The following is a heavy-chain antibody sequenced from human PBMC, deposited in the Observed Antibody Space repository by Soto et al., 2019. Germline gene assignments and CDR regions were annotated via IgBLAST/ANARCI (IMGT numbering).Heavy chain of an antibody. D-gene: IGHD4-17*01. J-gene: IGHJ3*02. CDR1: GGSISSYY. V-gene: IGHV4-59*08. CDR2: IYYSGST. CDR3: ARAIETTLGSAFDI. Sequence: QVQLQESGPGLVKPSETLSLTCTVSGGSISSYYWSWIRQPPGKGLEWIGYIYYSGSTNYNPSLKSRVTISVDTSNSRFSLKLSSVTAADTAVYYCARAIETTLGSAFDIWGQGTMVTVSS.